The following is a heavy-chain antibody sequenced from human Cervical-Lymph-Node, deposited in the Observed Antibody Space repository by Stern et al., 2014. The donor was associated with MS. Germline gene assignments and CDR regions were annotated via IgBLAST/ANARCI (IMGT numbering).Heavy chain of an antibody. J-gene: IGHJ5*02. V-gene: IGHV1-46*01. CDR2: INPSGGST. Sequence: QMQLVQYGAEVKKPGASVNVSCKASGYTFTHYHIHWVRQAPGQGLEWMAMINPSGGSTTYGQKFQGRVTLTRDTSTSTVYMELRSLRSDDTALYYCARDMVDADKWFDPWGQGTLVTVSS. D-gene: IGHD4/OR15-4a*01. CDR3: ARDMVDADKWFDP. CDR1: GYTFTHYH.